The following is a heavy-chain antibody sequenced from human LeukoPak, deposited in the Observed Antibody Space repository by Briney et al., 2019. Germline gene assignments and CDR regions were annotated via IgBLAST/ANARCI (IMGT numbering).Heavy chain of an antibody. Sequence: GGSLRLSCAASGFTFSSSVMSWGRQSPGKGLEWVSGISNSGSITYYADSVKGRFTISRDNSKNMWYLQMNSLRAEDTAVYYCAKGSFWGQGTLVTVSS. CDR1: GFTFSSSV. CDR3: AKGSF. J-gene: IGHJ4*02. V-gene: IGHV3-23*01. CDR2: ISNSGSIT.